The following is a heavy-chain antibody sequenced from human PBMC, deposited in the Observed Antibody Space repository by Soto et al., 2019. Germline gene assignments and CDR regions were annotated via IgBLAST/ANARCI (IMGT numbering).Heavy chain of an antibody. CDR1: GGTFSSYA. V-gene: IGHV1-69*01. J-gene: IGHJ6*02. D-gene: IGHD6-13*01. CDR2: MIPIFGTA. CDR3: ARGVLAAAVPYDYYSMDV. Sequence: QVQLVQSGAEVKKPGSSVKVSCKASGGTFSSYAISWVRQAPGQGLEWMGGMIPIFGTANYAQKFQGRVTITADESRKTAYMELSSLRSEDTAMYYCARGVLAAAVPYDYYSMDVGGQGTTVTDS.